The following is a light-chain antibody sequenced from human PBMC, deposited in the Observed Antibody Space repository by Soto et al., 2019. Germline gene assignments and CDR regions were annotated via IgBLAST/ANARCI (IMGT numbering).Light chain of an antibody. CDR3: QQYNKWPLT. J-gene: IGKJ1*01. V-gene: IGKV1-5*01. CDR1: QTISSW. CDR2: DAS. Sequence: DIQMTQSPSTLSGSVGDRVTITCRASQTISSWLAWYQQKPGRAPKLLIYDASSLESGVPSRFSGSGSGTEFTLTISSLQSEDFTAYYCQQYNKWPLTFGQGTKVDIK.